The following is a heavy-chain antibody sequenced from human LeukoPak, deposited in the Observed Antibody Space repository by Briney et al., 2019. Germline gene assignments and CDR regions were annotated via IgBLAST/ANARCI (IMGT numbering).Heavy chain of an antibody. V-gene: IGHV4-38-2*01. CDR2: IYHSGST. J-gene: IGHJ4*02. Sequence: TSETLSLTCAVSGYSIRSGDYWCWIRQSPGKGLEWIGSIYHSGSTHYNPSLKSRVTISVDTSKNQFSLMLSSVTAADTAVYYCARNRSVTTTPGFDHWGQGTLVTVSS. CDR3: ARNRSVTTTPGFDH. CDR1: GYSIRSGDY. D-gene: IGHD4-17*01.